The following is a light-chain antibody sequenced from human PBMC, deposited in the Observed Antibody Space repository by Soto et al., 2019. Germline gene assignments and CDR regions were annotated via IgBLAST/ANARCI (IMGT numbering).Light chain of an antibody. CDR1: QSGLHSSNNENY. V-gene: IGKV4-1*01. CDR2: WAS. Sequence: DIVMTQSPDSLAVSLGERATINCKSSQSGLHSSNNENYLAWYQQKPGQSPKLLIYWASSRESGVPDRFSGSGSGTDFTLTISSLQAEDVAVYYCQQYYSPPVTFGQGTRLEIK. J-gene: IGKJ5*01. CDR3: QQYYSPPVT.